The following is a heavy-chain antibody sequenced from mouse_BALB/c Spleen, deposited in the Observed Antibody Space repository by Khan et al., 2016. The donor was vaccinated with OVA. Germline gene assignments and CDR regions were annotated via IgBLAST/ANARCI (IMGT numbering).Heavy chain of an antibody. CDR2: IFPNNGGT. Sequence: VQLQQSGPELVKPGASVKISCKASGYTFTDYNMDWVKQSHGESLEWIGYIFPNNGGTGYNQKFKTKATLTVDNSSSTAYMELRSLTSEDSAVYYLSRSGYGSFAYWGQGTLVTVSA. J-gene: IGHJ3*01. CDR1: GYTFTDYN. V-gene: IGHV1S29*02. D-gene: IGHD3-2*02. CDR3: SRSGYGSFAY.